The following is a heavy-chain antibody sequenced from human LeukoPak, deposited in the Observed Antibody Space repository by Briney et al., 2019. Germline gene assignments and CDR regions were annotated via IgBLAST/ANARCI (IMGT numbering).Heavy chain of an antibody. Sequence: SVKVSCKASGYTFTGYYMHGVRQAPGKGVEGMGWINPKSGGTNYAQKFQGRVTMTRDTSISTAYMELSRLRSGDTDLYYCARAGVWDYSDTSGYHNGAFDIWGQGTMVTVSS. CDR2: INPKSGGT. CDR1: GYTFTGYY. D-gene: IGHD3-22*01. V-gene: IGHV1-2*02. CDR3: ARAGVWDYSDTSGYHNGAFDI. J-gene: IGHJ3*02.